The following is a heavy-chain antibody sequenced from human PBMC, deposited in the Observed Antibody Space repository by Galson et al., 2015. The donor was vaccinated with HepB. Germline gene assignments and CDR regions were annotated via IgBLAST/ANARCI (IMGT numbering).Heavy chain of an antibody. CDR1: GFTLDDYG. Sequence: SLRLSCAASGFTLDDYGMSWVRQVPGKGLEWVAGSNWNGGNTGYADSVQGRFTISRDDAKNSLHLQMNSLRAEDTALYFCVRSGDSSGWDFEYWGQGTLVTGSS. V-gene: IGHV3-20*04. CDR2: SNWNGGNT. CDR3: VRSGDSSGWDFEY. J-gene: IGHJ4*02. D-gene: IGHD6-19*01.